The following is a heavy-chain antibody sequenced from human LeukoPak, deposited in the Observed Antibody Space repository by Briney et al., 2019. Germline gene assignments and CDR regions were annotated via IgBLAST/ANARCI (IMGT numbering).Heavy chain of an antibody. CDR3: ARRGASSNWFDP. CDR1: RGSISSYY. D-gene: IGHD1-26*01. V-gene: IGHV4-39*01. J-gene: IGHJ5*02. Sequence: PSETLSLTCTVSRGSISSYYWGWIRQPPGKGLEWIGNIYNSGNTYYSPSLKSRVTISVDPSKNQFSLKLTSVTAADTAVYYCARRGASSNWFDPWGQGTLVTVSS. CDR2: IYNSGNT.